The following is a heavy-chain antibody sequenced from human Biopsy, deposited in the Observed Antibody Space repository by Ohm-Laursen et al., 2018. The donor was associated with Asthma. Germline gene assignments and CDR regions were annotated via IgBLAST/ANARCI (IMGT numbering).Heavy chain of an antibody. CDR1: GFTFSNYG. Sequence: SLRLSCAASGFTFSNYGMHWVRQAPGKGLEWVAGIFFDGSNKYYADSVKGRFTISRDNSKDTLYLQVNSLRGDDTAVYYCARQMNYDFWRSPLDIWGLGTMVIVSS. CDR3: ARQMNYDFWRSPLDI. V-gene: IGHV3-30*03. J-gene: IGHJ3*02. D-gene: IGHD3-3*01. CDR2: IFFDGSNK.